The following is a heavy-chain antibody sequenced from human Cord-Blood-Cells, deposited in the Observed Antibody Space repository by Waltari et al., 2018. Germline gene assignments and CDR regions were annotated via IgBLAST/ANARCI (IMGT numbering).Heavy chain of an antibody. Sequence: QVQLQESGPGLVKPSETLSLTCTVSGGYISSNYWSWIRQPPGEVLEWIGYIYYSGSTNYNPSLKSRVTISVDTSKNQFSLKLSSVTAADTSLYYCARARERAFDIWGQGTMVTVSS. J-gene: IGHJ3*02. CDR2: IYYSGST. V-gene: IGHV4-59*01. CDR1: GGYISSNY. CDR3: ARARERAFDI. D-gene: IGHD1-26*01.